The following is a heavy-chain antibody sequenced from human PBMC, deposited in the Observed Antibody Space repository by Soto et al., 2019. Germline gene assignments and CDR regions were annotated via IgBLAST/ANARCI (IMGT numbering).Heavy chain of an antibody. J-gene: IGHJ4*02. V-gene: IGHV3-15*01. CDR1: GFTFTKAY. Sequence: EVQLVESGGGLVEPGGSIRLSCVASGFTFTKAYMTWVRQAPGKGLEWVGRIKGSHAGGTTDYATSVKGRFTISRDDSKHTLYLQMHSLKTEDTSVYYCATEGGYPGSNFYGAYWGQGTLVTVSS. D-gene: IGHD1-26*01. CDR3: ATEGGYPGSNFYGAY. CDR2: IKGSHAGGTT.